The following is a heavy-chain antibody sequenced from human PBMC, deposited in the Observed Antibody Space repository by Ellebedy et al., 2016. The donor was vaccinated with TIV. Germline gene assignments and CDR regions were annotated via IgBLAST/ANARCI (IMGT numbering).Heavy chain of an antibody. CDR2: ISAYNGNT. D-gene: IGHD2-15*01. J-gene: IGHJ4*02. Sequence: ASVKVSCKASGYTFTSYGISWVRQAPGQGLEWMGWISAYNGNTNYAQKLQGRVTMTTDTPTSTDYMELRSLRSDDPGVYYCARAKDLGVAGDYWGQGTLVTVSS. V-gene: IGHV1-18*01. CDR1: GYTFTSYG. CDR3: ARAKDLGVAGDY.